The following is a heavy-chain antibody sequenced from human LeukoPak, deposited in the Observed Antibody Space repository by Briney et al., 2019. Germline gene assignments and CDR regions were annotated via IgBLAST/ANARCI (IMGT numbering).Heavy chain of an antibody. CDR2: IYHAGSK. CDR1: GGSISSRNSF. V-gene: IGHV4-39*07. Sequence: SETLSLTCTVSGGSISSRNSFWGWIRQSPGKGLEWIGTIYHAGSKYYNPSLESRFAISVDTSKNQFSLKLSSVTAADTAIYYCARDAKYYYGSRTYFFFEYWGQGTLLSVSS. CDR3: ARDAKYYYGSRTYFFFEY. D-gene: IGHD3-10*01. J-gene: IGHJ4*02.